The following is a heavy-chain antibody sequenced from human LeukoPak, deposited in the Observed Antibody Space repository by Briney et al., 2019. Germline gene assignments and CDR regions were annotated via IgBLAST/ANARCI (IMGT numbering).Heavy chain of an antibody. Sequence: GGSLRLSCAASGFTFSTYNMNWVRQAPGKGLEWVSSITSSSTYIYYADSVKGRFTISRDNAKNSLYLQMNSLRAEDSALYYCTRDMQGSRLYLVGSQNDWGQGTLVTVSS. CDR2: ITSSSTYI. CDR1: GFTFSTYN. CDR3: TRDMQGSRLYLVGSQND. D-gene: IGHD1-26*01. V-gene: IGHV3-21*01. J-gene: IGHJ4*02.